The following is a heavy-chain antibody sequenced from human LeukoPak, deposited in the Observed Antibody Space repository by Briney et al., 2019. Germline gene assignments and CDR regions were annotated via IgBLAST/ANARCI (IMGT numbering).Heavy chain of an antibody. CDR2: ISGSGGRT. D-gene: IGHD5-12*01. Sequence: GGDLRLSCAASGFTFSSYAMSWVRQAPGKGLEWVSAISGSGGRTYYADSVKGRFTIPRDNSKDTLYLQMTSLRAEDTAVYYCAKNRVRGYSGYDSFYYWGQGTLVTVSS. J-gene: IGHJ4*02. CDR3: AKNRVRGYSGYDSFYY. CDR1: GFTFSSYA. V-gene: IGHV3-23*01.